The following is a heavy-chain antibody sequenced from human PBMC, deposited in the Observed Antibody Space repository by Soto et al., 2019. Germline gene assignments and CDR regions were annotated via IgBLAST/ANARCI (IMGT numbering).Heavy chain of an antibody. CDR1: GYSFTNYW. V-gene: IGHV5-51*01. J-gene: IGHJ6*02. CDR2: IYPGDSDT. D-gene: IGHD4-17*01. CDR3: ARLWRNYGDYYYGMDV. Sequence: LGESLKISCQGSGYSFTNYWIGWVRQMPGKGLELMGIIYPGDSDTRYSPSFQGQVTISADKSISTAYLQWSSLKASDTAMYYCARLWRNYGDYYYGMDVWGQGTTVTVSS.